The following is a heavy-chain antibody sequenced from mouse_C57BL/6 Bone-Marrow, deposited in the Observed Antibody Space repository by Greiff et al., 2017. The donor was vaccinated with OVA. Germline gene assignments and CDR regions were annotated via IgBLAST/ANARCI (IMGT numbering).Heavy chain of an antibody. CDR1: GFTFSSYA. Sequence: EVQLVESGEGLVKPGGSLKLSCAASGFTFSSYAMSWVRQTPEKRLEWVAYISSGGDYIYYADTVKGRFTISRDNARNTLYLQMSSLKSEDTAMYYCTRGDNYYQFLYYFDYWGQGTTLTVSS. D-gene: IGHD1-3*01. V-gene: IGHV5-9-1*02. CDR3: TRGDNYYQFLYYFDY. CDR2: ISSGGDYI. J-gene: IGHJ2*01.